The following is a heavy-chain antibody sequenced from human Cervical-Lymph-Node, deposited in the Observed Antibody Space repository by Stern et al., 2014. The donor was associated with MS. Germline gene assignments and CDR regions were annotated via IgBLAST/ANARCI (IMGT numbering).Heavy chain of an antibody. Sequence: VQLVASGAEVKSPGASVKVSCGASGYTFSNYDITWVRQAPGQGPEWVGWMNPNSRNTGYAQQFRGRVTMTSDTSTTTAYMELSGLRSEDTAVYYCARAVRYQLLSEYWGQGTLVTVSS. CDR2: MNPNSRNT. D-gene: IGHD1-7*01. J-gene: IGHJ4*02. V-gene: IGHV1-8*02. CDR1: GYTFSNYD. CDR3: ARAVRYQLLSEY.